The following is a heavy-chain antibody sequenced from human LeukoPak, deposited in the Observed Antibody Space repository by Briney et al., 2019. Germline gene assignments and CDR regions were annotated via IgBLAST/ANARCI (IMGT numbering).Heavy chain of an antibody. CDR2: IRSKAYGGTT. CDR1: GFTFGDYA. V-gene: IGHV3-49*03. CDR3: TREKGSSWYETNDY. D-gene: IGHD6-13*01. J-gene: IGHJ4*02. Sequence: PGRSLRLSCTASGFTFGDYAMSWFRQAPGKGLEWVGFIRSKAYGGTTEYAASVKGRFTISRDDSKSIAYLQMSSLKTEDTAVYYCTREKGSSWYETNDYWGQGTLVTVSS.